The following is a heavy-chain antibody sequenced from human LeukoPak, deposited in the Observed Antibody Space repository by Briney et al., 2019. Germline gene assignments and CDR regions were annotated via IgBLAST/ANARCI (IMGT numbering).Heavy chain of an antibody. J-gene: IGHJ4*02. V-gene: IGHV3-66*01. D-gene: IGHD2-2*02. CDR3: VKSYVGTIQDS. Sequence: GGSLRLSCAASGFTVSSDYINWVRQAPGKGLEWVSVIYSAGDTYYADSVKGRFTISRDNSKNTLYLQMNGLRAEDTAVYYCVKSYVGTIQDSWGQGNLVTVSS. CDR2: IYSAGDT. CDR1: GFTVSSDY.